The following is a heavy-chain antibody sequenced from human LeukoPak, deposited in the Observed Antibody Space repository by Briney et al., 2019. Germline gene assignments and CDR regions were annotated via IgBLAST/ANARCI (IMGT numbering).Heavy chain of an antibody. Sequence: PGGTLRLSCAASGFXFSTYWISWVRQAPGKGLEWVANIKQDGSEEVYVDSVRGRFTISRDNAKNSLFLQMNTLRAEDTAVYYCARDPYSSTWSYGMDVWGQGTMVTVSS. V-gene: IGHV3-7*05. D-gene: IGHD6-6*01. CDR3: ARDPYSSTWSYGMDV. J-gene: IGHJ6*02. CDR2: IKQDGSEE. CDR1: GFXFSTYW.